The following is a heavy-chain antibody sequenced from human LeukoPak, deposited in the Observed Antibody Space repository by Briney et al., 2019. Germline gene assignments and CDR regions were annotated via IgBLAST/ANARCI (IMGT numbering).Heavy chain of an antibody. CDR3: AKDPGSGCRGGSCYSFSFDY. Sequence: AGGSLRLSCAASGFIFTSYAMSWVRQAPGKGLEWVSAISGSGASTYYADSVKGRFTISRDNSKNTLYLQMESLRAEDSALYYCAKDPGSGCRGGSCYSFSFDYWGQGTLVTVSS. CDR1: GFIFTSYA. CDR2: ISGSGAST. D-gene: IGHD2-15*01. J-gene: IGHJ4*02. V-gene: IGHV3-23*01.